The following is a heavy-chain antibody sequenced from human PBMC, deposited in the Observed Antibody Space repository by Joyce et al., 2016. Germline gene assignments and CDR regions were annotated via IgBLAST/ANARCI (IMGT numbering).Heavy chain of an antibody. V-gene: IGHV4-31*03. Sequence: QVQLQESGPGLVKPSQTLSLTCTVSGGSISGGDFYWTWIRQHPGKGLEWIGNIYYSGSNYYNPSLNSRISMAVDRSKNHFALRLNSVTAADTALYKCARMREWLRFRYFDYWGQGILVTVSS. CDR1: GGSISGGDFY. D-gene: IGHD5-12*01. J-gene: IGHJ4*02. CDR3: ARMREWLRFRYFDY. CDR2: IYYSGSN.